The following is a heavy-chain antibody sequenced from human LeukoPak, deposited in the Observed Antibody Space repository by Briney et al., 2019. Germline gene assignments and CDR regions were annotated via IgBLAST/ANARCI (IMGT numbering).Heavy chain of an antibody. Sequence: SETLSLTCAVYGGSFSGYYWSWIRQPPGKGLEWIGETNHSGSTNYNPSLKSRVTISVDTSKNQFSLKLSSVTAADTAVYYCWGQTPLYYYYYMDVWGKGTTVTVSS. J-gene: IGHJ6*03. CDR3: WGQTPLYYYYYMDV. V-gene: IGHV4-34*01. CDR1: GGSFSGYY. D-gene: IGHD3-16*01. CDR2: TNHSGST.